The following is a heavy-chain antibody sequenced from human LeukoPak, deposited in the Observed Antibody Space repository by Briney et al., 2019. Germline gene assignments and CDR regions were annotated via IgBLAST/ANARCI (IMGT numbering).Heavy chain of an antibody. CDR1: GFTFSSYA. CDR2: ISYDGSNK. CDR3: ARDGDSGIAAASFDY. V-gene: IGHV3-30-3*01. J-gene: IGHJ4*02. Sequence: GGSLRLSCAASGFTFSSYAMHWVRQAPGKGLEWVAVISYDGSNKYYADSVKGRFTISRDNSKNTLYLQMNSLRAEDTAVYYCARDGDSGIAAASFDYWGQGTLVTVSS. D-gene: IGHD6-13*01.